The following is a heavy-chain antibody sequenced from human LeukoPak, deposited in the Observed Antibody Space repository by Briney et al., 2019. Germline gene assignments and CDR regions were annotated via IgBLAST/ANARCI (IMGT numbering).Heavy chain of an antibody. CDR2: ISGGGGST. CDR3: AKGVVRSGWYDADV. CDR1: GFTFSSQA. D-gene: IGHD6-19*01. J-gene: IGHJ3*01. V-gene: IGHV3-23*01. Sequence: GGSLRLSCAASGFTFSSQAMSWVRQAPGKGPEWVSLISGGGGSTYSADSVKGRFTISRDNSKNTLYLQMNSLRGDDTAVYYCAKGVVRSGWYDADVWGQGTKVTVSS.